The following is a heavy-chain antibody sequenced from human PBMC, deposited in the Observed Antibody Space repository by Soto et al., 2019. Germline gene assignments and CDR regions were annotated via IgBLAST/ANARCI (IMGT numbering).Heavy chain of an antibody. Sequence: PGGSLRLSCAASGFTFSSYGMHWVRQAPGKGLEWVAVIWYDGSNKYYADSVKGRFTISRDNSKNTLYLQMNSLRAEDTAVYYCARTTVTGYYYYGMDVWGQGTTVTVSS. CDR3: ARTTVTGYYYYGMDV. CDR2: IWYDGSNK. J-gene: IGHJ6*02. D-gene: IGHD4-17*01. CDR1: GFTFSSYG. V-gene: IGHV3-33*01.